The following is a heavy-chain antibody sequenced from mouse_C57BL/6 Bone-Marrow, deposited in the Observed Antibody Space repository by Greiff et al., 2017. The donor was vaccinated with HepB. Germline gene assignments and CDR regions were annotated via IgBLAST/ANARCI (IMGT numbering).Heavy chain of an antibody. D-gene: IGHD1-1*01. J-gene: IGHJ2*01. CDR3: ARGILRSFDY. Sequence: QVQLQQSGAELVKPGASVKMSCKASGYTFTSYWMQWVKQRPGQGLEWIGEIDPSDSYTNYNQKFKGKATLTVDTSSSTAYMQLSSLTSEDSAVYYCARGILRSFDYWGQGTTLTVSS. V-gene: IGHV1-50*01. CDR2: IDPSDSYT. CDR1: GYTFTSYW.